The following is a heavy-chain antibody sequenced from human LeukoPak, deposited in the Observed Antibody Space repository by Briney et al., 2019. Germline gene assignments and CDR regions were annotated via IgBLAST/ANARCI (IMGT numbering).Heavy chain of an antibody. CDR3: AKVRGVVVPAATAMAAGYFDY. J-gene: IGHJ4*02. D-gene: IGHD2-2*01. CDR2: IWYDGSNK. V-gene: IGHV3-33*06. CDR1: GFTFSSYG. Sequence: GGSLRLSCAASGFTFSSYGMHWVRQAPGKGLEWVAVIWYDGSNKYYADSVKGRFTISRDNSKNTLYLQMNSLRAEDTAVYYCAKVRGVVVPAATAMAAGYFDYWGQGTLVTVSS.